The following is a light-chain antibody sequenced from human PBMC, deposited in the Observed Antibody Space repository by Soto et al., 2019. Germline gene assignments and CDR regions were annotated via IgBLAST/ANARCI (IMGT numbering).Light chain of an antibody. V-gene: IGKV1-27*01. Sequence: DIQMTQYPSSLSASVGDIVTITCRARHVISNYFAWYQQKQGKVHKLLIYAASTLQSGVPSRFSGSGSGTDFTLTISSLQPEDVANSYCQKYNSAPLNFGGGTKVPIK. CDR1: HVISNY. CDR2: AAS. J-gene: IGKJ4*01. CDR3: QKYNSAPLN.